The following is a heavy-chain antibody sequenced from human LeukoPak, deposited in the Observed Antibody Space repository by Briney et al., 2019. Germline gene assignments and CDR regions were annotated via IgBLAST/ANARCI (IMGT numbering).Heavy chain of an antibody. CDR3: AKDMYSSSRYYFDY. CDR2: ISGGGGGT. J-gene: IGHJ4*02. V-gene: IGHV3-23*01. Sequence: GGSLRLSCATSGFTFTSYAMSWVRQAPGKGLEWVSSISGGGGGTYYADSVKGRCTISRDNSKNTLYLQMNSLRVEDTAVYYCAKDMYSSSRYYFDYWGQGTLVTVSS. CDR1: GFTFTSYA. D-gene: IGHD6-13*01.